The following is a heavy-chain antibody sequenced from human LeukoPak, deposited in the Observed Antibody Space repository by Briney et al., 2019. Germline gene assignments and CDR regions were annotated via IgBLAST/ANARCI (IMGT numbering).Heavy chain of an antibody. CDR3: AKDGLEWFGELKDY. D-gene: IGHD3-10*01. CDR1: GFTFSSYA. Sequence: PGGSLRLSCAASGFTFSSYAMGWVRQAPGKGLEWVSAISGSGGSTYYADSVKGRFTISRDNSKNTLYLQMNSLRAEDTAVYYCAKDGLEWFGELKDYWGQGTLVTVSS. J-gene: IGHJ4*02. V-gene: IGHV3-23*01. CDR2: ISGSGGST.